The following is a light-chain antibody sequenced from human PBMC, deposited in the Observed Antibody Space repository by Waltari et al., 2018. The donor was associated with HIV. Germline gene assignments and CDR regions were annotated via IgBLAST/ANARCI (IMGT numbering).Light chain of an antibody. J-gene: IGLJ1*01. CDR1: SLRSYY. CDR3: NSRDSSGHHLV. Sequence: SSELTQDPAVSVALGQTVRITCQGASLRSYYASWYQQKPGQAPLLVVDGDNKRPSGIPDRFSGSSSGNTASLTITGAQAEDEADYYCNSRDSSGHHLVFAAATTVTVL. CDR2: GDN. V-gene: IGLV3-19*01.